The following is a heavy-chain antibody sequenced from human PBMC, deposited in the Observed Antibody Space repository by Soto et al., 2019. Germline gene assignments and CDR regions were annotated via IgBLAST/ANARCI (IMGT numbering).Heavy chain of an antibody. CDR1: GGSISSGDYY. V-gene: IGHV4-30-4*02. Sequence: PSDTLSLTCTVSGGSISSGDYYWSWIRQPPGKGLEWIGYIYYSGSTYYNPSLKSRVTISVDTSKNQFSLKLSSVTAADTAVYYCARGNDYVWGSPHWGQGTLVTVSS. CDR2: IYYSGST. D-gene: IGHD3-16*01. J-gene: IGHJ4*02. CDR3: ARGNDYVWGSPH.